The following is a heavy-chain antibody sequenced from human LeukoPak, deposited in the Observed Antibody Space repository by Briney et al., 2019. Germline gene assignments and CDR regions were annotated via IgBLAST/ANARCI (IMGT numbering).Heavy chain of an antibody. J-gene: IGHJ4*02. CDR3: GRDVPLDRIFDY. V-gene: IGHV1-18*01. D-gene: IGHD2-2*01. Sequence: ASVKLSCTASGYTFSSYGFSWGRQAPGQGLGWMGWISAYNGNTNYAQKLHGRVTMTTDTSTSTAYMELRSLRSDDRAVYCCGRDVPLDRIFDYWGQGTLVTVSS. CDR2: ISAYNGNT. CDR1: GYTFSSYG.